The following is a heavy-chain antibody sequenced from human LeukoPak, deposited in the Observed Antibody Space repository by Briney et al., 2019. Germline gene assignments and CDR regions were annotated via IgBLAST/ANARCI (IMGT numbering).Heavy chain of an antibody. CDR1: GFSFGTYS. D-gene: IGHD3-16*01. J-gene: IGHJ3*02. V-gene: IGHV3-30*03. CDR2: ISYDGSNK. CDR3: TDYDAFDI. Sequence: PGGSLRLSCVVSGFSFGTYSMHWARQVPGKGLEWVAVISYDGSNKYYADSVKGRFTISRDNSKNTLYLQMNSLRAEDTAVYYCTDYDAFDIWGQGTMVTVSS.